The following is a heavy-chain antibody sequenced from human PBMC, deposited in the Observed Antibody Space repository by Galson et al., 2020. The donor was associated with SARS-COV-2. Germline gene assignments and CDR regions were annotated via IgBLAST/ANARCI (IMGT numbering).Heavy chain of an antibody. CDR2: ISYDGSDE. J-gene: IGHJ6*03. CDR1: GFTFSSYG. D-gene: IGHD3-3*01. CDR3: AKDYHYTFFDFWSGRAGRAHYSMDV. V-gene: IGHV3-30*18. Sequence: GGSLRLSCAASGFTFSSYGMNWVRQAPGKGLEWVAFISYDGSDEHYADSVKGRFTISRDNSKNTMYLQMNSLRAEDTAEYYCAKDYHYTFFDFWSGRAGRAHYSMDVWGTGTTVTVSS.